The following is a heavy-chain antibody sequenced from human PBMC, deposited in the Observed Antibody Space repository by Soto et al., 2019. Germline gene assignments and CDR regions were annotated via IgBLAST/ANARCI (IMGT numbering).Heavy chain of an antibody. Sequence: GGSLRLSCAASGFTFSSYGMHWVRQAPGKGLEWVAVISYDGSNKYYADSVKGRFTISRDNSKNTLYLQMNSLRAEDTAVYYCAKSIKRANTMVRGDTESYYMDVWGKGTTVTVSS. J-gene: IGHJ6*03. CDR3: AKSIKRANTMVRGDTESYYMDV. V-gene: IGHV3-30*18. CDR1: GFTFSSYG. CDR2: ISYDGSNK. D-gene: IGHD3-10*01.